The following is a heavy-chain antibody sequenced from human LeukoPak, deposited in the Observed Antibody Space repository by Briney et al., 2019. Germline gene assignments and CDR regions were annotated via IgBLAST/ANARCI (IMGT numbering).Heavy chain of an antibody. CDR1: GFTVSSNY. V-gene: IGHV3-53*01. CDR2: ICSGGST. CDR3: ASSVQSGGYYYYYYMDV. D-gene: IGHD1-1*01. J-gene: IGHJ6*03. Sequence: GGSLRLSCAASGFTVSSNYMSWVRQAPGKGLEWVSVICSGGSTYYADSVKGRFTISRDNSKNTLYLQMNSLRAEDTAVYYCASSVQSGGYYYYYYMDVWGKGTTVTVSS.